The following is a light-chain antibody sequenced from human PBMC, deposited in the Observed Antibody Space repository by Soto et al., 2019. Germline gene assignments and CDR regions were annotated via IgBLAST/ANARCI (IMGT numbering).Light chain of an antibody. CDR3: AAWDDSLSGRV. CDR1: SSNIGSNY. V-gene: IGLV1-47*01. J-gene: IGLJ3*02. CDR2: RNN. Sequence: QALVTQPPSASGTPGQRVTISCSGSSSNIGSNYVYWYQQLPGTAPKLLIYRNNQRPSGVPDRFSGSKSGTSASLAISGLRSEDEADYYCAAWDDSLSGRVFGGGTQLTVL.